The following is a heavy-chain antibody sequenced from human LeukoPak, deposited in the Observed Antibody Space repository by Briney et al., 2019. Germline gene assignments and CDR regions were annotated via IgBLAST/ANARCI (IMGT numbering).Heavy chain of an antibody. CDR1: GGSISSSSYY. D-gene: IGHD7-27*01. V-gene: IGHV4-39*01. CDR2: IYYSGST. Sequence: SETLSLTCTVSGGSISSSSYYRGWIRQPPGKGLEWIGSIYYSGSTYYNPSLKSRVTISVDTSKNQFSLKLSSVTAADTAVYYCARLLTGDADYWGQGTLVTVSS. J-gene: IGHJ4*02. CDR3: ARLLTGDADY.